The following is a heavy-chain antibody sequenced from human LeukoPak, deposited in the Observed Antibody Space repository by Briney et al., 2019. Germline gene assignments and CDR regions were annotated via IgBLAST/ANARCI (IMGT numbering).Heavy chain of an antibody. CDR1: GGSISSYY. Sequence: SETLSLTCTVSGGSISSYYWSWIRQPPGKGLEWIGYIYYSGSTNYNPSLKSRVTISVDTSKNQFSLELSSVTAADTAVYYCATSSLLVGPRAFDIWGQGTMVTVSS. CDR2: IYYSGST. V-gene: IGHV4-59*01. CDR3: ATSSLLVGPRAFDI. J-gene: IGHJ3*02. D-gene: IGHD1-26*01.